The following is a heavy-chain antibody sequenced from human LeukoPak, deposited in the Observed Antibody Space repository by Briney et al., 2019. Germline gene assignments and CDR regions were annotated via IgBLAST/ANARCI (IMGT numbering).Heavy chain of an antibody. CDR1: GYTFTSYY. CDR2: INPSGGST. Sequence: GASVKVSCKASGYTFTSYYMHWVRQAPGQGLEWMGIINPSGGSTSYAQKFQGRVTMTRDTSTSTVYMELSSLRSEDTAVYYCARGRAGGLGSYYKDYWGQGTLVTVSS. V-gene: IGHV1-46*01. CDR3: ARGRAGGLGSYYKDY. D-gene: IGHD3-10*01. J-gene: IGHJ4*02.